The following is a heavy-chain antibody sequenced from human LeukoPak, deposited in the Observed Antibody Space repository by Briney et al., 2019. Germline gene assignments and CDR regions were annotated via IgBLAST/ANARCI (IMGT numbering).Heavy chain of an antibody. V-gene: IGHV1-18*01. D-gene: IGHD3-3*01. CDR3: WGALSDDFWSSYQDS. Sequence: SSVKVSCKTSGYSFTSYGISWVRQAPGQGLEWKGWIRGYNGNTNFAPNLQSRVSLITDAFTNTAYLELRNLRSDDTAVFYFWGALSDDFWSSYQDSWGQGTLVTVSS. J-gene: IGHJ4*02. CDR1: GYSFTSYG. CDR2: IRGYNGNT.